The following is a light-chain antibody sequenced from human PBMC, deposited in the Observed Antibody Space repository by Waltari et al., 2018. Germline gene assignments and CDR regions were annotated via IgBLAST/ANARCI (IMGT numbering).Light chain of an antibody. CDR1: QSITSNY. V-gene: IGKV3-20*01. J-gene: IGKJ2*01. Sequence: EIVLTQSPGTLSFSPGERATPPCRASQSITSNYLAWYQQRPGQAPRLLIYDASTRATGIPDRFSGSGSGTDFTLTISRLEPEDFAVYYCQRCGRSLYTFGQGTTLEIK. CDR2: DAS. CDR3: QRCGRSLYT.